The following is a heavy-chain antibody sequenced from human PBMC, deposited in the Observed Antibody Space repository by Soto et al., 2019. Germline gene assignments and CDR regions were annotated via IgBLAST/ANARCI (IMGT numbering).Heavy chain of an antibody. V-gene: IGHV1-8*01. CDR1: GYTFTSYD. CDR2: MNPNSGNT. J-gene: IGHJ6*02. D-gene: IGHD5-12*01. CDR3: ARLDIVATTLSYYYYGMDV. Sequence: GASVKVSCKASGYTFTSYDINWVRQATGQGLEWMGWMNPNSGNTGYAQKFQGRVTMTRNTSISTAYMELSSLRSEDTAVYYCARLDIVATTLSYYYYGMDVWGQGTTVTVSS.